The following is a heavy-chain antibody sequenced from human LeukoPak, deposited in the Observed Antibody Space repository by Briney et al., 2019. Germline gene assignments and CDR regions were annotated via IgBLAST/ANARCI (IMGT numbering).Heavy chain of an antibody. CDR3: ARVLPTTVTPGTTGPFDY. CDR1: GFTVSSNY. CDR2: ISSNGGST. D-gene: IGHD4-17*01. J-gene: IGHJ4*02. Sequence: RAGGSLRLSCAASGFTVSSNYMSWVRQAPGKGLEYVSAISSNGGSTYYANSVKGRFTISRDNSKNTLYLQMGSLRAEDMAVYYCARVLPTTVTPGTTGPFDYWGQGTLVTVSS. V-gene: IGHV3-64*01.